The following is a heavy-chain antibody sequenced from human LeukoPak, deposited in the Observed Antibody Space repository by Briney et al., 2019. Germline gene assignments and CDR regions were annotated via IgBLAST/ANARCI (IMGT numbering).Heavy chain of an antibody. Sequence: SVKVSCKASGGTFSSYAISWVRQAPGQGLEWMGRIIPIFGTANYAQKFQGRVTITTDESTSTAYMELSSLRSEDTAVYYCAGIRYSYAEHYFDYWGQGTLVTVSS. CDR3: AGIRYSYAEHYFDY. CDR1: GGTFSSYA. V-gene: IGHV1-69*05. CDR2: IIPIFGTA. D-gene: IGHD5-18*01. J-gene: IGHJ4*02.